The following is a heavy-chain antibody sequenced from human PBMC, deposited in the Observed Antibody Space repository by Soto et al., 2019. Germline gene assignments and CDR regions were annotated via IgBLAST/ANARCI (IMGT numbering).Heavy chain of an antibody. CDR1: GGSISSGGYY. Sequence: QVQLQESGPGLVKPSQTLSLTCTVSGGSISSGGYYWSWIRQHPGKGLEWIGYIYYSGSTYYNPSLKSRVTISVDTSKNQFSLKLSSVTAADTAVYYCARDRGGDLVRGRRGYYWYFDLWGRGTLVTVSS. CDR3: ARDRGGDLVRGRRGYYWYFDL. CDR2: IYYSGST. D-gene: IGHD3-10*01. J-gene: IGHJ2*01. V-gene: IGHV4-31*03.